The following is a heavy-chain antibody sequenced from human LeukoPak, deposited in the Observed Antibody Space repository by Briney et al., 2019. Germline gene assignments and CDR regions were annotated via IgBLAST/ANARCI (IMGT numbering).Heavy chain of an antibody. CDR1: GDSVSSNSVA. CDR3: ARDRYCSTVSCSFDY. CDR2: TYYRSQWYN. J-gene: IGHJ4*02. V-gene: IGHV6-1*01. Sequence: SQTLSLTCAISGDSVSSNSVAWNWIRQSPSRGLEWLGRTYYRSQWYNDYALSVRSRTTINPDTSKNLFSLQLNSVTPEDTAVYYCARDRYCSTVSCSFDYWGQGTLVTVSS. D-gene: IGHD2-2*01.